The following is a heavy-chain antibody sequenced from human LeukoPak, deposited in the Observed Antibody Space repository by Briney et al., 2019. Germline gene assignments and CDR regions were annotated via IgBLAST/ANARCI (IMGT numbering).Heavy chain of an antibody. D-gene: IGHD3-22*01. Sequence: TSETLSLTCTVSGGSISSSSYYRGWIRQPPGKGLEWIGSIYYSGSTYYNPSLKSRVTISVDTSKNQFSLKLSSVTAADTAVYYCARRVFYYDSIGNFDYWGQGTLVTVSS. CDR3: ARRVFYYDSIGNFDY. V-gene: IGHV4-39*01. CDR2: IYYSGST. CDR1: GGSISSSSYY. J-gene: IGHJ4*02.